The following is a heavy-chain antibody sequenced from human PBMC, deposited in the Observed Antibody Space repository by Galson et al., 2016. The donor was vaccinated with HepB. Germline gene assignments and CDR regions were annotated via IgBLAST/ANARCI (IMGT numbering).Heavy chain of an antibody. CDR1: GFPFSDYA. Sequence: SLRLSCAASGFPFSDYAMYWFRQAPGKGLEWVANINEDGSEKYYVDSVKGRFTISRDNAKNSLYLQMTNLRTEHTAVYYCPRQLQDLDWLPPDLSYWGQGTLVTVTS. CDR3: PRQLQDLDWLPPDLSY. V-gene: IGHV3-7*05. D-gene: IGHD3-9*01. J-gene: IGHJ4*02. CDR2: INEDGSEK.